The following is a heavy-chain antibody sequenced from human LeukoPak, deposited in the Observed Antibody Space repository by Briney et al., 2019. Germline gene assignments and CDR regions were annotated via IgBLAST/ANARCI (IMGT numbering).Heavy chain of an antibody. J-gene: IGHJ6*03. V-gene: IGHV1-69*06. D-gene: IGHD3-3*01. CDR2: IIPIFGTV. CDR1: GYTFTGYY. Sequence: GASVKVSCKASGYTFTGYYTHWVRQAPGQGLEWMGGIIPIFGTVNYAQKFQGRVTITADKSTSTAYMELSSLRSEDTAVYYCARSLFRFLEWSYRSYYYYYMDIWGKGTTVTVSS. CDR3: ARSLFRFLEWSYRSYYYYYMDI.